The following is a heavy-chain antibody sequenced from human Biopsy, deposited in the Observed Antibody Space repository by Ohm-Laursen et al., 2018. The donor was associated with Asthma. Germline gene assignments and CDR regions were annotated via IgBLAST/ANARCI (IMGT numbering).Heavy chain of an antibody. V-gene: IGHV4-31*01. D-gene: IGHD5-18*01. J-gene: IGHJ4*02. CDR3: ARNLPGYTYGPFED. CDR2: IYYSGET. CDR1: GASITTSPSY. Sequence: TLSLTCTVCGASITTSPSYWSWLRLLPGRGVEWIGCIYYSGETCFYLSHKNPLFMSLDSSKNQFSLRMTSVTVADTAVYFCARNLPGYTYGPFEDWGQGTLVTVSS.